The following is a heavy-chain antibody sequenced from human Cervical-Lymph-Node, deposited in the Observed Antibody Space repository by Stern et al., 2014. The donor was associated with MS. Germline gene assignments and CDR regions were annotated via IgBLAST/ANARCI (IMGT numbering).Heavy chain of an antibody. V-gene: IGHV2-5*02. CDR2: ICWDDDK. Sequence: QVTLKESGPKLVKPTQTLTLTCTFSGISLSTSGMGVGSIRQPPGNSLEWLALICWDDDKRYSPSLKSRLTITKDTSKNQVVLTMTNMDPVDTAAYYCARNWETVHDYWGQGTLVTVSS. CDR1: GISLSTSGMG. D-gene: IGHD1-26*01. J-gene: IGHJ4*02. CDR3: ARNWETVHDY.